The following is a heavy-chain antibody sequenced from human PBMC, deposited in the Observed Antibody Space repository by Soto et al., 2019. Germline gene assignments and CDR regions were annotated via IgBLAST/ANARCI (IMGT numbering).Heavy chain of an antibody. CDR3: ARDGGYDINYGMDV. V-gene: IGHV1-3*01. D-gene: IGHD5-12*01. J-gene: IGHJ6*02. CDR2: INAGNGNT. CDR1: GYTFTSYA. Sequence: GASVKVSCKASGYTFTSYAMHWVRQAPGQRLEWMGWINAGNGNTKYSQKFQGRVTITRDTSASTAYMELSSLRSEDTAVYYCARDGGYDINYGMDVWGQGTTVTVSS.